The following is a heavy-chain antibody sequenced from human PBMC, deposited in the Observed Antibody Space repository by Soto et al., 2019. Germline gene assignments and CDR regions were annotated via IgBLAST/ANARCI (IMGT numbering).Heavy chain of an antibody. D-gene: IGHD3-22*01. V-gene: IGHV4-34*01. Sequence: AETLSLTCAVYGGSFSGYYWSWIRQHPGKGLEWIGEINHSVRTNYNPSLKSRVTISVDTSKNQFSLKLSSVTAADTAVYYCARDYDSSGRWGQGNLVSVSS. CDR3: ARDYDSSGR. J-gene: IGHJ4*02. CDR2: INHSVRT. CDR1: GGSFSGYY.